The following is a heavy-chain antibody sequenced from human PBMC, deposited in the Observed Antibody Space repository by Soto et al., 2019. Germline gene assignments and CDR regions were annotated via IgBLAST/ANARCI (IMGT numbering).Heavy chain of an antibody. J-gene: IGHJ5*02. CDR3: AHSLYDYVWGTNWFDP. CDR1: GFSLSTSGVG. CDR2: IYWDDDK. D-gene: IGHD3-16*01. Sequence: QITLKESGPTLVKPTQTLTLTCTFSGFSLSTSGVGVGWIRQPPGKALEWLALIYWDDDKRYSPSLKSRLTITKDTSKNQVVLTMNNMDPVDTATYYCAHSLYDYVWGTNWFDPWGQGTLVTVSS. V-gene: IGHV2-5*02.